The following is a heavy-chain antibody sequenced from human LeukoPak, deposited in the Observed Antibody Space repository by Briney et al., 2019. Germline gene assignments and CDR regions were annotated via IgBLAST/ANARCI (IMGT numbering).Heavy chain of an antibody. J-gene: IGHJ4*02. CDR3: ARDGVRGSSSLDY. D-gene: IGHD1-26*01. Sequence: GGSLRLSCAASGLIFNNYAMSWVRQAPGKGLEWVSYISSSGSTIYYADSVKGRFTISRDNAKNSLYLQMNSLRAEDTAVYYCARDGVRGSSSLDYWGQGTLVTVSS. CDR1: GLIFNNYA. V-gene: IGHV3-11*04. CDR2: ISSSGSTI.